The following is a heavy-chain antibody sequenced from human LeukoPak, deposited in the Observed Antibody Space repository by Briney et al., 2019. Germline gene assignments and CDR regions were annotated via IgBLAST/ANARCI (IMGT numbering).Heavy chain of an antibody. Sequence: GGSLTLSCAASGFTFSSYAMSWVRQAPGKGLEWVSTISGSAGSTYYADSVKGRLTISRDNSKNTLYLQMTSLRAEDTAVYYCAKQIATTDTYFDYWGQGTLVTVSS. V-gene: IGHV3-23*01. CDR1: GFTFSSYA. CDR3: AKQIATTDTYFDY. D-gene: IGHD6-13*01. J-gene: IGHJ4*02. CDR2: ISGSAGST.